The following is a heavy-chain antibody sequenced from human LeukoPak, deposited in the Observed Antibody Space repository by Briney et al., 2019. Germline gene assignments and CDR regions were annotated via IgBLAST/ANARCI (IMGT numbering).Heavy chain of an antibody. CDR2: IYYIGST. CDR1: GGSISSYY. V-gene: IGHV4-59*01. J-gene: IGHJ5*02. D-gene: IGHD3-10*01. CDR3: ARGSYGSGSYLGLNWFDP. Sequence: SETLSLTCTVPGGSISSYYWSWIRQPPGKGLEWIGYIYYIGSTNYNPSLKSRVTISVDTSKNQFSLKLSSVTAADTAVYYSARGSYGSGSYLGLNWFDPWGQGTLVTVSS.